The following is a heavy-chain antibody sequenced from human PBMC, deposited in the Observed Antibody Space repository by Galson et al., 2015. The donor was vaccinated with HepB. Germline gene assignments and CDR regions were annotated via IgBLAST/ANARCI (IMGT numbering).Heavy chain of an antibody. CDR2: KSLDGSNE. J-gene: IGHJ4*02. CDR1: GFTFSYYA. D-gene: IGHD6-19*01. V-gene: IGHV3-30*18. CDR3: AKNRRVHSSGWYGVDY. Sequence: SLRLSCAASGFTFSYYAMHWVRQAPGKGLEWVAVKSLDGSNEYYADSVKGRFTISRDNSKNTLYLQMNSLRAGDTAVYYCAKNRRVHSSGWYGVDYWGQGTPVTVSS.